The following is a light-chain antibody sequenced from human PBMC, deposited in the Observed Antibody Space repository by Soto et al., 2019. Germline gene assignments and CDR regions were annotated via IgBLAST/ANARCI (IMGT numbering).Light chain of an antibody. J-gene: IGLJ3*02. CDR1: SGYSSYA. CDR2: LNSDGSH. Sequence: QPVLTQSPSASASLGASVKLTCTLSSGYSSYAIAWHQQQPEKGPRYLMKLNSDGSHSKGDGIPDRFSGSSSGAERYLTISSLQSEDEADCYCQTWGTGIWVFGGGTKLTVL. V-gene: IGLV4-69*01. CDR3: QTWGTGIWV.